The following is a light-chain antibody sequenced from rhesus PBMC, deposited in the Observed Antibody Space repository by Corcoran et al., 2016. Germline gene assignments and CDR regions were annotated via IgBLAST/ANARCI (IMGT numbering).Light chain of an antibody. CDR2: GAS. CDR1: QSVGSD. J-gene: IGKJ1*01. Sequence: ETVVTQSQATLSLSPGERATLSCRASQSVGSDLDWYQQKPGQAPRLLIYGASSRATGIPDRFSGSGTGTDFTLTISSLEPEDVGVYYCQQSSNLWTFGKGTKVEIK. CDR3: QQSSNLWT. V-gene: IGKV3-24*04.